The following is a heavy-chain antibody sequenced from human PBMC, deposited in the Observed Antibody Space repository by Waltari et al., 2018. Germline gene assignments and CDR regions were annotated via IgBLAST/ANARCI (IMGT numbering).Heavy chain of an antibody. V-gene: IGHV3-23*01. CDR2: ISDRGVKT. J-gene: IGHJ5*02. CDR3: ATRVSS. CDR1: GFTFSNYF. Sequence: EVQLLESGGGFVQPGGSLRLSCAASGFTFSNYFMNWVRQVPGKGLEGVSAISDRGVKTYYADSLKGRFTISRDNSKNTLYLQMNSLRADDTAIYYCATRVSSWGQGTLVTVSS. D-gene: IGHD3-10*01.